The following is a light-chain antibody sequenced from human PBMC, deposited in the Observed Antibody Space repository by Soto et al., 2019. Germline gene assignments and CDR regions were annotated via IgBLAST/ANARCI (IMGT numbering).Light chain of an antibody. Sequence: EIVMTQSPATLSVSPGERATLSCRASQSVSSNLAWYQQKPGQAPRLLIYGASTRATGIPARFSGSGSGTEFHLTITSLQSEDFAVYYCQQYNYWPTFGQGTKVEIK. CDR1: QSVSSN. V-gene: IGKV3-15*01. CDR3: QQYNYWPT. J-gene: IGKJ1*01. CDR2: GAS.